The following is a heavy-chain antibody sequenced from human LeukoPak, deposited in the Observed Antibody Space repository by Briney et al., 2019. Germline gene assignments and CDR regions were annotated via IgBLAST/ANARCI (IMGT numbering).Heavy chain of an antibody. CDR3: ATYTLSQFWSGYYHFDY. J-gene: IGHJ4*02. Sequence: SVKVSCKASGGNFISYAVSWVRQAPGQGLEWMGGIIPMFGSSNYAQKFQGRVTITTDESTTTAYMELSSLSSEDTAVYYCATYTLSQFWSGYYHFDYWGQGTLVSVSS. D-gene: IGHD3-3*01. CDR2: IIPMFGSS. CDR1: GGNFISYA. V-gene: IGHV1-69*05.